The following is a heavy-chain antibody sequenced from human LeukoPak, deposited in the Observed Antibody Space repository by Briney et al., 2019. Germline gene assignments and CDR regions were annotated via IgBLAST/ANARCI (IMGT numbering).Heavy chain of an antibody. CDR3: AREAFTMVRGVEVYGMDV. J-gene: IGHJ6*04. CDR1: GFTFSSYE. V-gene: IGHV3-48*03. CDR2: VSSSGSTI. Sequence: GGSLRLSCAASGFTFSSYEMSWVRQAPGKGLEWVSYVSSSGSTIYYADSVKGRFTISRDNAKNSLYLQMNSLRAEDTAVYYCAREAFTMVRGVEVYGMDVWGKGTTVTVSS. D-gene: IGHD3-10*01.